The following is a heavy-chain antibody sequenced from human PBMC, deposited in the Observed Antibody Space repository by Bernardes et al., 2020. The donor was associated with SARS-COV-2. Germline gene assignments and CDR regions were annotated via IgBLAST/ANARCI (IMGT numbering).Heavy chain of an antibody. Sequence: GGSLRLSCAASGFSFHNFAMSWVRQAPGKGLEWLSSISDGSDNIYYGDSVTERFTISRDNSKNTQRITALRVAHTALYYFARGLSQTCCINWFDSWGQGDLVTVS. CDR2: ISDGSDNI. J-gene: IGHJ5*02. CDR3: ARGLSQTCCINWFDS. CDR1: GFSFHNFA. V-gene: IGHV3-23*01.